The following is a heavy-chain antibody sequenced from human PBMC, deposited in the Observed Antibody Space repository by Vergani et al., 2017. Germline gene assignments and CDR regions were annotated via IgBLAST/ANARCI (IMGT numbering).Heavy chain of an antibody. J-gene: IGHJ5*02. CDR3: ARVGVRCSSTSCYYESWFDP. CDR1: GFTFSGSA. D-gene: IGHD2-2*01. Sequence: EVQLVESGGGLVQPGGSLKLSCAASGFTFSGSAMHWVRQASGKGLEWVGRIRSKANSYATAYAASVKGRFTISRDDSKNTAYLQMNSLKTEDTAVYYCARVGVRCSSTSCYYESWFDPWGQGTLVTVSS. CDR2: IRSKANSYAT. V-gene: IGHV3-73*01.